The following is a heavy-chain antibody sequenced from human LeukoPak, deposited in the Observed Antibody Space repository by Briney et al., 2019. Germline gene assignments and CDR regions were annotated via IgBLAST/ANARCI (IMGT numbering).Heavy chain of an antibody. J-gene: IGHJ4*02. CDR1: GFSFSSYS. D-gene: IGHD3-3*01. CDR3: ARVVPVTGFFY. Sequence: GGSLRLSCAASGFSFSSYSMNWVRQAAGKGMEWVSSIRSSSSQTNYADSVTGRFPISRDNAKQSLYMQLNCLRAEVTAAYYCARVVPVTGFFYGGQGTLVTVSS. CDR2: IRSSSSQT. V-gene: IGHV3-21*01.